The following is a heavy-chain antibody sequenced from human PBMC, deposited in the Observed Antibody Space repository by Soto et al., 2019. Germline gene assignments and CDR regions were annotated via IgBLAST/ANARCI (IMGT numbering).Heavy chain of an antibody. CDR2: IYYSGST. CDR3: ARARKGSGSDYYYHYGMDV. J-gene: IGHJ6*04. D-gene: IGHD3-3*01. CDR1: GGSVSSGSYY. Sequence: PSETLSLTCTVSGGSVSSGSYYWTWIRQPPGKGLEWLGYIYYSGSTNYNPSLKSRVTISVHTSKNQFSLKLSSVTAADTAVYYCARARKGSGSDYYYHYGMDVWGKGTTVTVSS. V-gene: IGHV4-61*01.